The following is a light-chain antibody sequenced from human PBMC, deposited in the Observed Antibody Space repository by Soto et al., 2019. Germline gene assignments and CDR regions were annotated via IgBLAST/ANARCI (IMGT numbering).Light chain of an antibody. J-gene: IGKJ4*01. CDR1: QSVSSY. V-gene: IGKV3-11*01. CDR3: QQRYNWLT. CDR2: DAS. Sequence: EIVLTPSPATLSLSPGERATLSCRASQSVSSYLAWYQQKPGQAPRLLIYDASNRATDIPARFSGSGSGTDFTLTISSLEPEDFAVYYCQQRYNWLTFGGGTKVEI.